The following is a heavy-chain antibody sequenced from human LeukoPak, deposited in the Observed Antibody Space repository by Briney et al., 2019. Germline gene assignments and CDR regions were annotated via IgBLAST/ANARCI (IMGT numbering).Heavy chain of an antibody. CDR1: GGTFCSYA. D-gene: IGHD3-10*01. CDR3: ARVEGYGSGDYFDY. CDR2: IIPIFGTA. V-gene: IGHV1-69*13. J-gene: IGHJ4*02. Sequence: SVKVSCKASGGTFCSYAISWVRQAPGQGLEWMGGIIPIFGTANYAQKFQGRVTITADESTSTAYMELSSLRSEDTAVYYCARVEGYGSGDYFDYWGQGALVTVSS.